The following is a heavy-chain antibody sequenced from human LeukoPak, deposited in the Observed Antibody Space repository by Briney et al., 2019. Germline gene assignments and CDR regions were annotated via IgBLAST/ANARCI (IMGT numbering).Heavy chain of an antibody. D-gene: IGHD3-22*01. Sequence: NASETLSLTCAVYGGSFSGYYWSWIRQPPGKGLEWIGEINHSGSTNYNPSLKSQVTISVDTSKNQFSLKLSSVTAADTAVYYCARAGIVVAYDAFDIWGQGTMVTVSS. J-gene: IGHJ3*02. V-gene: IGHV4-34*01. CDR3: ARAGIVVAYDAFDI. CDR1: GGSFSGYY. CDR2: INHSGST.